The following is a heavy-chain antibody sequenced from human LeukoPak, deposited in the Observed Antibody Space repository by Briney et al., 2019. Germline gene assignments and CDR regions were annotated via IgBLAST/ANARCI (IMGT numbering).Heavy chain of an antibody. CDR3: ARDRYNWNYYYYGMDV. CDR1: GYTFTSYG. V-gene: IGHV1-18*01. CDR2: ISAYNGNT. D-gene: IGHD1-20*01. J-gene: IGHJ6*02. Sequence: ASVKVSCKASGYTFTSYGISWVRPAPGQGLEWMGWISAYNGNTNYAQKLQGRVTMTTDTSTSTAYMELRSLRSDDTAVYYCARDRYNWNYYYYGMDVWGQGTTVTVSS.